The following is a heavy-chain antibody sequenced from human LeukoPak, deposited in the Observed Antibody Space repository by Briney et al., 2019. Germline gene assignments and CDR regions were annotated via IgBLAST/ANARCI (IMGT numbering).Heavy chain of an antibody. CDR2: IYYSGST. Sequence: SETLSLTCTVSGGSISSSSYYWGWIRQPPGKGLEWIGSIYYSGSTYYNPSLKSRVTISVDTSKNQFSLKLSSVIAADTAVYYCARHTAMVSSFDYWGQGTLVTVSS. CDR1: GGSISSSSYY. V-gene: IGHV4-39*07. J-gene: IGHJ4*02. CDR3: ARHTAMVSSFDY. D-gene: IGHD5-18*01.